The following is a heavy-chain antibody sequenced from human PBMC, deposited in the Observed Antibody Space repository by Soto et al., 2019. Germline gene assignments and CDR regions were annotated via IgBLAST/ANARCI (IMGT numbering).Heavy chain of an antibody. D-gene: IGHD3-10*01. J-gene: IGHJ4*02. V-gene: IGHV4-59*08. CDR3: ARLLRGGNLPSHIDY. Sequence: SETLSLTCTVSGGSISSYYWSWIRQPPGKGLEWIGYIYYSGSTNYNPSLKSRVTISVDTSKNQFSLKLSSVTAADTAVYYCARLLRGGNLPSHIDYWGQGTLVTVSS. CDR1: GGSISSYY. CDR2: IYYSGST.